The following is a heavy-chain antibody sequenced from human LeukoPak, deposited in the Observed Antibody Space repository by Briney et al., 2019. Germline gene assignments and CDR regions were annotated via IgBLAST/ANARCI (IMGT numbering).Heavy chain of an antibody. D-gene: IGHD5-24*01. J-gene: IGHJ4*02. CDR1: GGSISSYY. CDR3: ARHQRWLQLTVVEVFDY. CDR2: IYYSGST. V-gene: IGHV4-59*08. Sequence: SETLSLTCTVSGGSISSYYWSWIRQPPGKGLEWIGYIYYSGSTNYNPSLKSRVTISVDTSKNQFSLKLSSVTAADTAVYYCARHQRWLQLTVVEVFDYWGQGTLVTVSS.